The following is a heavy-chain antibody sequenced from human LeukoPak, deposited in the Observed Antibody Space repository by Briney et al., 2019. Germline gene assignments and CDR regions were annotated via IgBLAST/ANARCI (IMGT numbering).Heavy chain of an antibody. V-gene: IGHV3-23*01. CDR3: AKAMTTVTTGLFDY. Sequence: GGSLRLSCAASGFTFNTYTMNWVRQAPGKGLEWVSAISGRGDGTYYADFVKGRFTISRDNSKNTLFLQMNYLRAEDTAVYYCAKAMTTVTTGLFDYWGQGTLVTVSS. J-gene: IGHJ4*02. CDR2: ISGRGDGT. D-gene: IGHD4-11*01. CDR1: GFTFNTYT.